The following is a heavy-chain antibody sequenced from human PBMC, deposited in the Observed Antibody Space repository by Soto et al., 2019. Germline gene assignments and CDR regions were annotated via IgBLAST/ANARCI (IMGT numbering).Heavy chain of an antibody. J-gene: IGHJ4*02. CDR2: IYYSGST. D-gene: IGHD3-16*02. Sequence: QVQLQESGPGLVKPSQTLSLTCTVSGGSISSGGYYWSWIRQHPGKGLEWIGYIYYSGSTYYNPSLKSRVTISVDTSKNQFALKLSSVTAADTAVYYCARVQRGELSLNFDYWGQGTLVTVSS. CDR1: GGSISSGGYY. CDR3: ARVQRGELSLNFDY. V-gene: IGHV4-31*03.